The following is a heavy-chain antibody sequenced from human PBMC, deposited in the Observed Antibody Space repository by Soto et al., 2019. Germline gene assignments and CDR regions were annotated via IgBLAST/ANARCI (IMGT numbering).Heavy chain of an antibody. CDR1: GGTFSSYT. D-gene: IGHD6-13*01. CDR3: ARNGKLAAAGPRDYYYYMDV. V-gene: IGHV1-69*02. CDR2: IIPILGIA. J-gene: IGHJ6*03. Sequence: SVKVSCKASGGTFSSYTISWVRQAPGQGLEWMGRIIPILGIANYAQKFQGRVTITADKSTSTAYMELSSLRSEDTAVYYCARNGKLAAAGPRDYYYYMDVWGKGTTVTVSS.